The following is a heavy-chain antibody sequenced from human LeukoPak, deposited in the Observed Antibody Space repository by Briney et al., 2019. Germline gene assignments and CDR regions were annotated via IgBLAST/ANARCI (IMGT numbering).Heavy chain of an antibody. CDR2: ISSSGSMI. D-gene: IGHD4-17*01. V-gene: IGHV3-11*04. CDR3: ARDEYIHGDLTNFDS. CDR1: GFTFSGYG. Sequence: GGSLRLSCAASGFTFSGYGMSWIRQAPGKGLEWVSYISSSGSMISDADSVKGRFTISRDNAKKSLYLQMNSLRAEDTAVYYCARDEYIHGDLTNFDSWGQGTLVIVSS. J-gene: IGHJ4*02.